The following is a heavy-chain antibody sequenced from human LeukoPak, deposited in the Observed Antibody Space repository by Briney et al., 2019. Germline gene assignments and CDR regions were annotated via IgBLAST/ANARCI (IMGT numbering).Heavy chain of an antibody. D-gene: IGHD5-12*01. CDR1: GFTFSSYA. V-gene: IGHV3-64*01. J-gene: IGHJ3*02. Sequence: PGESLRLSCAASGFTFSSYAMHWVRQAPGKGLEYVSAISSNGGSTYYANSVKGRFTISRDNSKNTLYLQMGSLRAEDMAVYYCARGIGGYDSYIAFDIWGQGTMVTVSS. CDR2: ISSNGGST. CDR3: ARGIGGYDSYIAFDI.